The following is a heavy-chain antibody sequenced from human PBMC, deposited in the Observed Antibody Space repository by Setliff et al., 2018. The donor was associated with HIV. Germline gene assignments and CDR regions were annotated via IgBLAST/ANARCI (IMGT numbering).Heavy chain of an antibody. CDR2: INSDGSSI. D-gene: IGHD6-19*01. J-gene: IGHJ3*02. CDR3: ARHSDWYGNDAFDI. V-gene: IGHV3-74*01. CDR1: GFILSNYW. Sequence: PGGSLRLSCAASGFILSNYWMHWVRQAPGKGLVWVSRINSDGSSISYADSVKGRFTISRDNAKNTLYLQMNSLRGEDTAVYYCARHSDWYGNDAFDIWGQGTRVTVSS.